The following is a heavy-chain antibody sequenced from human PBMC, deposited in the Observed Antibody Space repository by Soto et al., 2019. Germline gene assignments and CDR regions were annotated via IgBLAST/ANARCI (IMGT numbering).Heavy chain of an antibody. V-gene: IGHV1-3*01. Sequence: ASVKVSCKASGYTFTSYAMHWVRQAPGQRLEWMGWINAGNCNTKYSQKFQGRVTITRDTSASTAYMELSSLRSEDTAVYYCASHTRILFDYWGQGTLVTVSS. D-gene: IGHD2-15*01. CDR3: ASHTRILFDY. CDR2: INAGNCNT. CDR1: GYTFTSYA. J-gene: IGHJ4*02.